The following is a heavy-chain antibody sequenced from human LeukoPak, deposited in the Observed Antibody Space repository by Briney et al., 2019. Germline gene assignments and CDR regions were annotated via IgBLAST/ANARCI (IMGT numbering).Heavy chain of an antibody. CDR2: VNHGGST. V-gene: IGHV4-34*01. Sequence: PSETLSLTCGFYGGSFSGYSWSWIRQSPGKGLEWIGVVNHGGSTNYNPSLKSRVTISIDTSMNQFFLNLTSVNAADTAVYFCARGRSNYGPWGPGTLVTVSS. CDR1: GGSFSGYS. J-gene: IGHJ5*02. D-gene: IGHD3-10*01. CDR3: ARGRSNYGP.